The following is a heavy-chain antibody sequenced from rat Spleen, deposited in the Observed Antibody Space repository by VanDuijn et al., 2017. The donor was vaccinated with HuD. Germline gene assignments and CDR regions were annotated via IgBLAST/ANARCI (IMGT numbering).Heavy chain of an antibody. J-gene: IGHJ2*01. CDR3: ARRHYGYTDYFDY. D-gene: IGHD1-9*01. V-gene: IGHV5-46*01. Sequence: EVQLVESGGGLVQPGRSMKLSCAASGFTFSSFPMAWVRQAPTKGLEWVATIGYGGSNTYYRGSVKGRFTISRDNAKSTLSLQMDSLRSEDTATYYCARRHYGYTDYFDYWGQGVMVTVSS. CDR2: IGYGGSNT. CDR1: GFTFSSFP.